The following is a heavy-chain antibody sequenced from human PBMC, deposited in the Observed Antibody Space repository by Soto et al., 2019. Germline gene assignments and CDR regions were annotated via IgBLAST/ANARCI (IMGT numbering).Heavy chain of an antibody. D-gene: IGHD5-18*01. CDR3: ATSVNSAMAFDY. CDR2: INPNGGST. J-gene: IGHJ4*02. CDR1: GYTFTHYY. V-gene: IGHV1-46*01. Sequence: QVQLVQSGAEVKKPGASVKVSCKASGYTFTHYYIHWERQAPGQGLEWMGIINPNGGSTTYAQKFRAGFTMTRDTHTSTVYMELSSLRSEDSAIYCCATSVNSAMAFDYWGQGTLVTVSS.